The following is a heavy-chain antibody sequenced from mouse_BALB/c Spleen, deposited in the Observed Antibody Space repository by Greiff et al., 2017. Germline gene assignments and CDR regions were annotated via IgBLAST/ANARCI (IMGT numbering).Heavy chain of an antibody. Sequence: VMLVESGPGLVAPSQTLSITCTVSGFSLTSYGVHWVRQPPGKGLEWLGVIWAGGSTNYNSALVSSLSNSKDNSTSHVFLKMNSLQTDDTAMYCCAIQGPWFAYWGQGTLVTVSA. V-gene: IGHV2-9*02. CDR2: IWAGGST. CDR3: AIQGPWFAY. CDR1: GFSLTSYG. J-gene: IGHJ3*01.